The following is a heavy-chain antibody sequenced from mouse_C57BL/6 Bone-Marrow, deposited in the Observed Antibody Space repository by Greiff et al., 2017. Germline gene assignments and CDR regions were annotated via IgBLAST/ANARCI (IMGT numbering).Heavy chain of an antibody. J-gene: IGHJ2*01. CDR3: GREWYDCTVNYFDY. Sequence: EVQRVESGGGLVQPKGSLKLSCAASGFTFNTYAMHWVRQAPGKGLEWVARIRSKSSNYATYYADSVKDIFTISRDDSQSMLYLQMNNLKTEDTAMYYCGREWYDCTVNYFDYWGQGTTLTVSS. CDR1: GFTFNTYA. D-gene: IGHD2-4*01. CDR2: IRSKSSNYAT. V-gene: IGHV10-3*01.